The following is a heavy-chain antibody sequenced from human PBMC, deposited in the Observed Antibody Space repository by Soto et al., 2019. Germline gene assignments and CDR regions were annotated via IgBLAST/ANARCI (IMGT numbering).Heavy chain of an antibody. CDR2: IYWDDDK. CDR3: THTSPFYDFWKAYSQDLNLFDP. J-gene: IGHJ5*02. D-gene: IGHD3-3*01. CDR1: GFSLSTSGGG. V-gene: IGHV2-5*02. Sequence: SGPMLVNRTHTLTLTCTFCGFSLSTSGGGVGWIRQPPGKALDWLTLIYWDDDKRYSPSLKSRLTITKDTSKNQVVLTMTNMDPADTGKYYCTHTSPFYDFWKAYSQDLNLFDPFGQGIPVTFYS.